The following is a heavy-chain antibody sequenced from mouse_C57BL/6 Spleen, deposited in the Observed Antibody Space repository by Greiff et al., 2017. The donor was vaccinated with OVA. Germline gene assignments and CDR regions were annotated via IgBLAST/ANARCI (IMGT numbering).Heavy chain of an antibody. J-gene: IGHJ2*01. CDR2: IDPSDSYP. CDR1: GYTFTSYW. V-gene: IGHV1-69*01. CDR3: ARGGYYFDY. Sequence: VQLQQPGAELVMPGASVKLSCKASGYTFTSYWMHWVKQRPGQGLEWIGEIDPSDSYPNYNQKFKGKSTLTVDKSSSTAYMQLSSLTSEDSAVYYCARGGYYFDYWGQGTTLTVSS.